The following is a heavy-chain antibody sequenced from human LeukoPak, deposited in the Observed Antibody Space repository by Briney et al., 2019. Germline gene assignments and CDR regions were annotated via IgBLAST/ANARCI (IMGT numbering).Heavy chain of an antibody. D-gene: IGHD3-16*01. CDR3: ARTRGMSY. J-gene: IGHJ4*02. Sequence: KPSEAPSLTCAFYGGSFRGYYWSWIRQPPGKGLEWIGEINHSGSTNYNPSLKSRVTISVDTSKNQFSLKLSSVTAADTAVYYCARTRGMSYWGQGTLVTVSS. V-gene: IGHV4-34*01. CDR2: INHSGST. CDR1: GGSFRGYY.